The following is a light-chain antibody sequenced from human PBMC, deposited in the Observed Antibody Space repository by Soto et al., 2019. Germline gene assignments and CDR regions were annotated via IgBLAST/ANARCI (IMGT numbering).Light chain of an antibody. J-gene: IGLJ1*01. V-gene: IGLV2-23*01. CDR1: SSDVGTYNL. CDR2: EGT. Sequence: PGQSITISCTGTSSDVGTYNLVSWYQQHPGKAPKLMVYEGTKRPSGVSNRFSGSKSGNTASLTISGLQAEDEADYYCCSYVGSSTYVFGTGTKVTVL. CDR3: CSYVGSSTYV.